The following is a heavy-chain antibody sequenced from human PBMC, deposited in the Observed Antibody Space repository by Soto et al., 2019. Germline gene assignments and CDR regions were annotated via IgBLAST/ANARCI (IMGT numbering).Heavy chain of an antibody. D-gene: IGHD6-6*01. CDR2: ISAYNGNT. V-gene: IGHV1-18*01. J-gene: IGHJ4*02. CDR1: GYTFTSYG. Sequence: VASVKVSCKASGYTFTSYGISWVRQAPGQGLEWMGWISAYNGNTNYAQKLQGRVTMTTDTSTSTAYMELRSLRSDDTAVYYCARVAKQLSSHYFDYWGQGTLVTVSS. CDR3: ARVAKQLSSHYFDY.